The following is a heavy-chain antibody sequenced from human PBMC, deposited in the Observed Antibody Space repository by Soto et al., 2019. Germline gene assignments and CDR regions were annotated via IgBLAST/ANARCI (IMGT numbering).Heavy chain of an antibody. Sequence: PXGSLRVYSPAAGFPFRSYAMDWVRQSPGKGLEWVSVISVSGASKYSADSVKGRFTISRENSLDTLFLQIASLRAEDTAVYYCARTRLYDSGGYHRDGFDFWGQGTMVTVSS. V-gene: IGHV3-23*01. D-gene: IGHD3-22*01. CDR2: ISVSGASK. CDR1: GFPFRSYA. J-gene: IGHJ3*01. CDR3: ARTRLYDSGGYHRDGFDF.